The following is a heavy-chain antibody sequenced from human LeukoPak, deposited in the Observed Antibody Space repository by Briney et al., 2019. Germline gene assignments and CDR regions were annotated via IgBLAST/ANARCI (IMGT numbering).Heavy chain of an antibody. D-gene: IGHD6-19*01. CDR1: GFTVSSNY. CDR3: TKLKGWYGEGFFDY. CDR2: LYSGGAT. V-gene: IGHV3-53*01. J-gene: IGHJ4*02. Sequence: GGSLRLSCAASGFTVSSNYMSWVRQPAGKGLEWVSVLYSGGATFYADSVKGRFTISRDTSKNTLYLQMNDLRADDAAVYYCTKLKGWYGEGFFDYWGQGTLVTVSS.